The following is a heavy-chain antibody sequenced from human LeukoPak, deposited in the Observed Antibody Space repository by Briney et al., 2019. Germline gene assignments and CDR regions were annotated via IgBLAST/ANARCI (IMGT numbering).Heavy chain of an antibody. V-gene: IGHV4-4*07. J-gene: IGHJ1*01. D-gene: IGHD6-13*01. CDR1: GSSISNYY. Sequence: SETLSLTCTVSGSSISNYYWTWIRQPAGKGLEWIGRIYTSGGTNYNPSLKTRVTMSVDTSKNQVSLKLSSVTAADTAVYYCARAGIAAALYFQHWGQGTLVTVSS. CDR3: ARAGIAAALYFQH. CDR2: IYTSGGT.